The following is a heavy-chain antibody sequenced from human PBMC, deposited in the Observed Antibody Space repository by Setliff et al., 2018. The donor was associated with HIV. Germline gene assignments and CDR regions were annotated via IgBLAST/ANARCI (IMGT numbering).Heavy chain of an antibody. D-gene: IGHD3-22*01. J-gene: IGHJ4*02. Sequence: SETLSLTCTVSGGSISSYYWSWIRQPPGKGLEWIGEINHSGSTNFNPSLKSRVTISVDTSKNQFSLKLSSVAAADTAVYYCARNGADYDSSGYYYEVDYWGQGTLVTVSS. CDR2: INHSGST. CDR1: GGSISSYY. CDR3: ARNGADYDSSGYYYEVDY. V-gene: IGHV4-34*01.